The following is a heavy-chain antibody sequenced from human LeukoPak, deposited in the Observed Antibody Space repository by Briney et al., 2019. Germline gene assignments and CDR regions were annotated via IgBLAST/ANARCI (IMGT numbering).Heavy chain of an antibody. CDR1: GYTFTGYY. V-gene: IGHV1-2*02. CDR2: INPNSGGT. D-gene: IGHD4-17*01. Sequence: ASVKVSCKASGYTFTGYYMHWVRQAPGQGLEWMGWINPNSGGTNYAQKFQGRVTMTRDTSISTAYMALSSLRSEDTAVYYCARGNRYGDLFDYWGQGTLVTVSS. CDR3: ARGNRYGDLFDY. J-gene: IGHJ4*02.